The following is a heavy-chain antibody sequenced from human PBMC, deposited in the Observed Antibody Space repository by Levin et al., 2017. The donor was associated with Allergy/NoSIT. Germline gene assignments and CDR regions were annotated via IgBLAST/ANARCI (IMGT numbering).Heavy chain of an antibody. J-gene: IGHJ6*02. CDR3: ARAGEIGYYDFWSSSGIDYYYGMDV. CDR2: IIPILGIA. V-gene: IGHV1-69*02. D-gene: IGHD3-3*01. CDR1: GGTFSSYT. Sequence: AASVKVSCKASGGTFSSYTISWVRQAPGQGLEWMGRIIPILGIANYAQKFQGRVTITADKSTSTAYMELSSLRSEDTAVYYCARAGEIGYYDFWSSSGIDYYYGMDVWGQGTTVTVSS.